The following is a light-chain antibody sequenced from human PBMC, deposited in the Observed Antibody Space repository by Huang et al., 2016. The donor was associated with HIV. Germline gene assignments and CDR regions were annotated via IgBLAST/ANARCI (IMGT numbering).Light chain of an antibody. Sequence: EIVLTQSPAILSLSPGERATLSCRASQSVSSNLAWYQQKPGQAPRLLIYAASTRATGIPARFSGSGSGTEFTLTISSLQSEDFAVYYCQQYNNWPRTFGQGTKVEIK. CDR2: AAS. CDR1: QSVSSN. J-gene: IGKJ1*01. CDR3: QQYNNWPRT. V-gene: IGKV3-15*01.